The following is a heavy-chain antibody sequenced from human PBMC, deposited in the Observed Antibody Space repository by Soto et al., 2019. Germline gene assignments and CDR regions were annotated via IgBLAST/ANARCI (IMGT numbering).Heavy chain of an antibody. Sequence: GGSLRLSCAASGFTFSSYSMNWVRQAPGKGLEWVSSISSSSSYIYYADSVKGRFTISRDNAKNSLYLQMNSLRAEDTAVYYCARDRCGSAAAGTRVDYWGQGTLVTVSS. CDR3: ARDRCGSAAAGTRVDY. CDR2: ISSSSSYI. D-gene: IGHD6-13*01. V-gene: IGHV3-21*01. CDR1: GFTFSSYS. J-gene: IGHJ4*02.